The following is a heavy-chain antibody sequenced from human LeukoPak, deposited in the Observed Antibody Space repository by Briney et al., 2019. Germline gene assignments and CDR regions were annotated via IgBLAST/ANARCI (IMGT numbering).Heavy chain of an antibody. Sequence: GGSLRLSCAASGFTFDDYAMHWVRQAPGKGLEWVSLISGDGGSTYYADSVKGRFTISRDNAKNTLYLQMNSLRAEDTAVYYCARVDWNIDYWGQGTRVTVSS. V-gene: IGHV3-43*02. J-gene: IGHJ4*02. D-gene: IGHD1/OR15-1a*01. CDR3: ARVDWNIDY. CDR2: ISGDGGST. CDR1: GFTFDDYA.